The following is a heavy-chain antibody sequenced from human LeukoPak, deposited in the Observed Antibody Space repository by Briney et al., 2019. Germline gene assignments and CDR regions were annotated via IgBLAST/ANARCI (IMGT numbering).Heavy chain of an antibody. CDR3: AKESSGSSWFDY. CDR2: ISGSGGST. CDR1: GFTFSSYA. Sequence: PGGSLRLSCAASGFTFSSYAMSWVRQAPGKGLEWVSTISGSGGSTYYADSVKGRFTISRDNSKDTLYLQMNSLRAEDTAVYYCAKESSGSSWFDYWGQGTLVTVSS. J-gene: IGHJ4*02. D-gene: IGHD6-13*01. V-gene: IGHV3-23*01.